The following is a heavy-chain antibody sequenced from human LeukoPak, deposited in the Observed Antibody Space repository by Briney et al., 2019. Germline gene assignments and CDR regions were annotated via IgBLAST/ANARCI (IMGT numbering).Heavy chain of an antibody. CDR2: ICHSGST. V-gene: IGHV4-38-2*02. J-gene: IGHJ4*02. CDR1: GYSISSGYC. CDR3: ARAEFHSTIFGVVSYYFDY. Sequence: SETLSLTCTVSGYSISSGYCWGWVRQPPGKGLEWIGSICHSGSTYYNPSLKSRVTISVDTSKNQFSLKLSSVTAADTAVYYCARAEFHSTIFGVVSYYFDYWGQGTLVTVSS. D-gene: IGHD3-3*01.